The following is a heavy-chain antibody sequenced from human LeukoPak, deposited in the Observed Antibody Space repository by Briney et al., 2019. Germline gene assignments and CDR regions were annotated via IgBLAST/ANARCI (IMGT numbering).Heavy chain of an antibody. CDR2: ISGSGGST. CDR3: AKLAAAAWGAFDI. J-gene: IGHJ3*02. D-gene: IGHD6-13*01. Sequence: GGSLRLSCAASGFTVSSNYMSWVRQAPGKGLEWVSAISGSGGSTYYADSVKGRFTISRDNSKNTLYLQMNSLRAEDTAVYYCAKLAAAAWGAFDIWGQGTMVTVSS. CDR1: GFTVSSNY. V-gene: IGHV3-23*01.